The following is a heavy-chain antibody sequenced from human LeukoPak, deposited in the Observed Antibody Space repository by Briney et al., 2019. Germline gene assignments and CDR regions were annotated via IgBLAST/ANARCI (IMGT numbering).Heavy chain of an antibody. CDR1: GGSISSYY. Sequence: PSETLSLTCTVSGGSISSYYWSWIRQPAGKGLEWIGRIYTSGSTNYNPSLKSRVTMSVDTSKNQFSLKLSSVTAADTAVYYCARDLFGDLRRDDAFDIWGQGTMVNVSS. D-gene: IGHD4-17*01. CDR3: ARDLFGDLRRDDAFDI. J-gene: IGHJ3*02. CDR2: IYTSGST. V-gene: IGHV4-4*07.